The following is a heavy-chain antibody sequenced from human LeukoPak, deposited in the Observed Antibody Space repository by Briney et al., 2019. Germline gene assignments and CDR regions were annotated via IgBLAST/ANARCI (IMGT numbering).Heavy chain of an antibody. CDR2: INPDGSQK. J-gene: IGHJ4*02. D-gene: IGHD5-24*01. CDR1: GFAFSGNW. Sequence: PGGSLRLSREASGFAFSGNWMSWVRQAPGKGLEWVASINPDGSQKLYVDSVKGRFTISRDNTKSSLYLQMNSLGAEDTAMYYCAKLLGMATTYDSWGQGARVTVSS. CDR3: AKLLGMATTYDS. V-gene: IGHV3-7*01.